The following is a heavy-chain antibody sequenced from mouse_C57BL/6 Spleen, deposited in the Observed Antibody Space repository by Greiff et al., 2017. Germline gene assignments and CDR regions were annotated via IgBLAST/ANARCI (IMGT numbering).Heavy chain of an antibody. CDR1: GYTFTSYW. V-gene: IGHV1-61*01. J-gene: IGHJ2*01. CDR2: IYPSDSET. Sequence: QVQLQQPGAELVRPGSSVKLSCKASGYTFTSYWMDWVKQRPGQGLEWIGNIYPSDSETHYNQKFKDKATLTVDKSSSTAYMQLSSLTSEDSAVYYCARNDGYFFFDYGGQGTTLTVSS. D-gene: IGHD2-3*01. CDR3: ARNDGYFFFDY.